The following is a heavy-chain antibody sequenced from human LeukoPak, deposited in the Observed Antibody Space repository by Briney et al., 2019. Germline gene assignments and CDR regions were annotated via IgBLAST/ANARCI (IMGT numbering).Heavy chain of an antibody. V-gene: IGHV1-2*02. J-gene: IGHJ5*02. CDR1: GYIFTGSY. Sequence: ASVKVSCKTSGYIFTGSYVHWVRQAPGQGLEWVGWINPNSGDTEYAQNFQGRVTMTRDTPISTGYMELSSLRSDDTAVYYCARDQQWLVAWFDPWGQGTLVTVSS. D-gene: IGHD6-19*01. CDR3: ARDQQWLVAWFDP. CDR2: INPNSGDT.